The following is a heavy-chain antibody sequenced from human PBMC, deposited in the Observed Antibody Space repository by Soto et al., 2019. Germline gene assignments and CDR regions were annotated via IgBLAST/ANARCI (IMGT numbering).Heavy chain of an antibody. V-gene: IGHV4-39*01. D-gene: IGHD3-22*01. J-gene: IGHJ4*02. CDR1: GGSISSSSYY. Sequence: QLQLQESGPGLVKPSETLSLTCTVSGGSISSSSYYWGWIRQPPGKGLEWIGSIYYSGSTYYNPSLKSRVTISVDKSKNQFSLNLSSVTAADTAVYYCARRLTYYFDSSGYPSRYFDYWGQGTLVTVSS. CDR3: ARRLTYYFDSSGYPSRYFDY. CDR2: IYYSGST.